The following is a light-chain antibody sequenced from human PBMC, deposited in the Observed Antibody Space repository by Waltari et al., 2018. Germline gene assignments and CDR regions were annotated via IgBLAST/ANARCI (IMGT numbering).Light chain of an antibody. CDR1: QNVSNN. V-gene: IGKV3-15*01. CDR3: QHYNNWPLYT. CDR2: NAS. J-gene: IGKJ2*01. Sequence: EIVMTQSPATLSVSPGGRATLSCRASQNVSNNLAWYQQKPGQAPRLLIYNASARATGSPARFSGSGSVTEFTLTISSLQSEDFAIYYCQHYNNWPLYTFGQGTKLEIK.